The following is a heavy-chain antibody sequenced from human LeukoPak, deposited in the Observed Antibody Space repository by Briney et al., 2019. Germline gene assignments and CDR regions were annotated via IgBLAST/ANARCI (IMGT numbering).Heavy chain of an antibody. CDR1: GGSISSYY. J-gene: IGHJ5*02. V-gene: IGHV4-4*09. Sequence: TPPETLSLTCTVSGGSISSYYWSWIRQPPGKGLGWIGYIYTSGSTNYNPSLKSRVTISVDTSKNQFSLKLSSVTAADTAVYYCARLRIAAAVIWFDPWGQGTLVTVSS. CDR3: ARLRIAAAVIWFDP. D-gene: IGHD6-13*01. CDR2: IYTSGST.